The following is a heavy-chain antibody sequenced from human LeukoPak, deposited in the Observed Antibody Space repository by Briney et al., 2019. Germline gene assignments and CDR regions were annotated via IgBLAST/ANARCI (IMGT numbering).Heavy chain of an antibody. J-gene: IGHJ4*02. CDR3: ARDSIQQQLVLEDRGYPCYFEH. CDR2: ISSSGNYI. D-gene: IGHD6-13*01. CDR1: RFTFSSYS. Sequence: KSGGSLRLSCAASRFTFSSYSMNWVRQAPGKGLERVSSISSSGNYIYYADSVKGRFTISRDNAKNSLYLQMNSLRAEDTAVYYCARDSIQQQLVLEDRGYPCYFEHWGQGTLVTVSS. V-gene: IGHV3-21*01.